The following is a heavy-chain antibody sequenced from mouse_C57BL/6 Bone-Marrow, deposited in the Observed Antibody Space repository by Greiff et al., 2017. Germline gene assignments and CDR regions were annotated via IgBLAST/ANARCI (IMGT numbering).Heavy chain of an antibody. CDR2: ISDGGSYT. V-gene: IGHV5-4*01. CDR3: ARDRNDGYYYAMDD. J-gene: IGHJ4*01. CDR1: GFTFSSYA. D-gene: IGHD2-12*01. Sequence: EVKVVESGGGLVKPGGSLKLSCAASGFTFSSYAMSWVRQTPEKRLEWVATISDGGSYTYYPDNVKGRFTISRDNAKNNLYLQMSHLKSEDTAMYYCARDRNDGYYYAMDDWGQGTSVTVSS.